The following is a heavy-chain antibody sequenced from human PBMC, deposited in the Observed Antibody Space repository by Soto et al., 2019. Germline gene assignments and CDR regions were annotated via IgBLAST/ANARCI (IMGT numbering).Heavy chain of an antibody. CDR1: GGTFSSYR. D-gene: IGHD6-19*01. CDR3: ARDSGAKLRSS. Sequence: SVKVSCKASGGTFSSYRINWVRQAPGQGLEWVGGIVPIYRTADYAQKFQGRVTITADESARTAYLEVRSLKSQDTAVYYCARDSGAKLRSSWGQGTLVTVSS. V-gene: IGHV1-69*13. CDR2: IVPIYRTA. J-gene: IGHJ4*02.